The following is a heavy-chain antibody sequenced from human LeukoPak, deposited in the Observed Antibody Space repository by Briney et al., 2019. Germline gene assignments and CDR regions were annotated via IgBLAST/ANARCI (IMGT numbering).Heavy chain of an antibody. D-gene: IGHD3-3*01. V-gene: IGHV3-7*01. Sequence: PGGSLRLSCAASGFTFSSYWMSWVRQAPGKGLEWVANIKQDGSEKYYVDSVKGRFTISRDNAKSSLYLQMNSLRAEDTAVYYCARDQVPYDFWSGYYLGYWGQGTLVTVSS. CDR3: ARDQVPYDFWSGYYLGY. CDR1: GFTFSSYW. CDR2: IKQDGSEK. J-gene: IGHJ4*02.